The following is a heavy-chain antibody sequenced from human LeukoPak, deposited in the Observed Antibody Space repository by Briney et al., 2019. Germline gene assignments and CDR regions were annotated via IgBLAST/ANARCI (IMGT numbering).Heavy chain of an antibody. CDR2: IYYSGST. D-gene: IGHD3-10*01. CDR1: GGSISSYY. J-gene: IGHJ4*02. Sequence: PSETLSLTCTVSGGSISSYYWSWIRQPPGKGLEWIGYIYYSGSTNYNPSLKSRVTIPVDTSKNQFSLKLSSVTAADTAVYYCARSRFGIDSWGQGTLVTVSS. V-gene: IGHV4-59*01. CDR3: ARSRFGIDS.